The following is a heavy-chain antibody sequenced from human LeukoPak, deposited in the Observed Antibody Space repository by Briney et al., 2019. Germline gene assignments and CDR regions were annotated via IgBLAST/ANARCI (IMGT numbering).Heavy chain of an antibody. CDR2: ISADNGNT. Sequence: ASVKVSCKAPGYTFTRYAISWVRQAPGQGLEWMGWISADNGNTNYAQNLQGRVTMTTDTFTRTAYMELRSLTSDDTAVYFCARLPFDRSGYIDYWGQGTLVTVSS. CDR1: GYTFTRYA. V-gene: IGHV1-18*01. J-gene: IGHJ4*02. D-gene: IGHD3-22*01. CDR3: ARLPFDRSGYIDY.